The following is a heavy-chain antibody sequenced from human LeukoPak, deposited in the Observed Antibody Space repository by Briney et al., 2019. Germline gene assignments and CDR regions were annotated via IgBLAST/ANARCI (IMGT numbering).Heavy chain of an antibody. D-gene: IGHD6-13*01. CDR2: IKSKTDGGTT. CDR3: TTEAIAAAFGNY. V-gene: IGHV3-15*01. J-gene: IGHJ4*02. CDR1: GFTFSNAW. Sequence: PGGSLRLSCAASGFTFSNAWMSWVRQAPGKGLEWVGRIKSKTDGGTTDYAAPVKGRFTISRDDSKNTLYLQMNSLKTEDTAVYYCTTEAIAAAFGNYWGQGTLVTVSS.